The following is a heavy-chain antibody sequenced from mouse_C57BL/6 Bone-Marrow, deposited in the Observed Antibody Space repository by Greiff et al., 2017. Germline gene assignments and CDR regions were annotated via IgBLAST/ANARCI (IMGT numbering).Heavy chain of an antibody. J-gene: IGHJ4*01. CDR2: IRSKSNNYAT. CDR3: VRQGIYYYGSSYYAMDY. Sequence: EVQLVESGGGLVQPKGSLKLSCAASGFSFNTYAMNWVRQAPGKGLEWVARIRSKSNNYATYYADSVKDRFTISRDDSESMLYLQMNNLKTEDTAMYYCVRQGIYYYGSSYYAMDYWGQGTSVTVSS. V-gene: IGHV10-1*01. D-gene: IGHD1-1*01. CDR1: GFSFNTYA.